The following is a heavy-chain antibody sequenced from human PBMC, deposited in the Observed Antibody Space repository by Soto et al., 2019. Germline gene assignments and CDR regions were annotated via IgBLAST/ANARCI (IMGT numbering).Heavy chain of an antibody. D-gene: IGHD3-10*02. CDR3: ARLPMYFVNIGMDV. CDR2: INPNSGGT. Sequence: ASVKVSCKASGYTFTGYYMHWVRQAPGQGLEWMGWINPNSGGTNYAQKFQGRVTMTRDTSISTAYMELSRLRSDDTAVYYCARLPMYFVNIGMDVWGQGTTVTVSS. CDR1: GYTFTGYY. V-gene: IGHV1-2*02. J-gene: IGHJ6*02.